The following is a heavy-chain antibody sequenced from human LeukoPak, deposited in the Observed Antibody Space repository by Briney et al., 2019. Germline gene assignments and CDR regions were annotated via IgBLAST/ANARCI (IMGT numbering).Heavy chain of an antibody. V-gene: IGHV1-69*13. CDR1: GGTFSSYA. J-gene: IGHJ6*02. Sequence: SVKVSCKASGGTFSSYAISWARQAPGQGLEWMGGIIPIFGTANYAQKFQGRVAITADESTSTAYMELSSLRSEDTAVYYCARNRCSRGWCYLGRRGKEVWGQRNTVTGSS. CDR3: ARNRCSRGWCYLGRRGKEV. CDR2: IIPIFGTA. D-gene: IGHD2-15*01.